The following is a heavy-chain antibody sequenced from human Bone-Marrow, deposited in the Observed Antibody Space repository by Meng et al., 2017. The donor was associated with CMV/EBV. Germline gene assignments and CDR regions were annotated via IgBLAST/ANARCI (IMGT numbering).Heavy chain of an antibody. CDR1: GYSFTSYW. J-gene: IGHJ4*02. D-gene: IGHD6-13*01. V-gene: IGHV5-51*01. CDR2: IYPGDSDT. CDR3: ARRVSAGGTLDY. Sequence: GGSLRLSCKGSGYSFTSYWIGWVRQMPGKGLEWMGIIYPGDSDTRYSPSFQGQVTISADKSSSTAYLHGSSLKASDTAMYYCARRVSAGGTLDYWGQGTLVTVSS.